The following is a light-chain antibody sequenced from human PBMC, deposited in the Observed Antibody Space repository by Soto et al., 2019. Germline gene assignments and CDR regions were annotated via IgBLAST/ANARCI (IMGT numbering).Light chain of an antibody. CDR1: QDIRND. Sequence: AIRMTQSPSSLAASVGDRVTITCRASQDIRNDLGWYQQKPGKAPKLLIYAASRLQSGVPSRFSGSGSGTDFTLTISSLQPEDFAIYYCLQDYTYPRTFGPGTRVDIK. J-gene: IGKJ3*01. CDR2: AAS. CDR3: LQDYTYPRT. V-gene: IGKV1-6*01.